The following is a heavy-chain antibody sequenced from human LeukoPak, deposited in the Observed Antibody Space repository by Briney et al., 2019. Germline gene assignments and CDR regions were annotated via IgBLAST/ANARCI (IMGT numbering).Heavy chain of an antibody. CDR2: ICGYNGQT. CDR3: VRDIALIAAARYYFDH. Sequence: ASVEVSCRASGYTFTNYGISWVRHAPGKGREWVGWICGYNGQTFYTPSLQGRLTMTTDTSTSTAHLEMNGLTSGDTAVYYCVRDIALIAAARYYFDHWGQGTQVTVSS. CDR1: GYTFTNYG. J-gene: IGHJ4*02. D-gene: IGHD6-6*01. V-gene: IGHV1-18*01.